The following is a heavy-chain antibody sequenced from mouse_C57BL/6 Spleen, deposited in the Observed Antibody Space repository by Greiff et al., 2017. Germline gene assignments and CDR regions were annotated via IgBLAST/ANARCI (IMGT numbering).Heavy chain of an antibody. Sequence: VKLQQSGAELARPGASVKLSCKASGYTFTSYGISWVKQRTGQGLEWIGEIYPRSGNTYYNEKFKGKATLTADKSSSTAYMERRSLTSEDSAVYFGAAGGLLDYFDYWGQGTTLTVSS. CDR3: AAGGLLDYFDY. D-gene: IGHD2-10*01. J-gene: IGHJ2*01. CDR1: GYTFTSYG. V-gene: IGHV1-81*01. CDR2: IYPRSGNT.